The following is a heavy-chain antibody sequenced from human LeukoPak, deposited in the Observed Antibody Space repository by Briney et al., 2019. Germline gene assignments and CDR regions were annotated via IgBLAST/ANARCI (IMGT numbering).Heavy chain of an antibody. CDR3: TRDVNGAFTRSWFDP. D-gene: IGHD4-17*01. CDR1: GDSVSSNNAA. V-gene: IGHV6-1*01. CDR2: TYYRSKWYH. Sequence: SQTLSLTCAISGDSVSSNNAAWVWIRQSPSRGLEWLGRTYYRSKWYHDYAVSVKSRISFNPDTSKNQFFLQLNSVTPEDTAVYYCTRDVNGAFTRSWFDPWGQGTRVTVS. J-gene: IGHJ5*02.